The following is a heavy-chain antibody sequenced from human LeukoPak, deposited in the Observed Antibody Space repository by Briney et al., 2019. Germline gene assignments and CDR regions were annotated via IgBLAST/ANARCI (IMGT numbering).Heavy chain of an antibody. Sequence: DPSETLSLTCTVSGGSISSYYWSWIRQPPGKGLEWIGYIYTSGSTNYNPSLKSRVTISVDTSKNQFSLKLSSVTAADTAVYYCARVGKPYYYGMDVWGQGTTVTVSS. CDR1: GGSISSYY. V-gene: IGHV4-4*09. D-gene: IGHD1-26*01. CDR3: ARVGKPYYYGMDV. CDR2: IYTSGST. J-gene: IGHJ6*02.